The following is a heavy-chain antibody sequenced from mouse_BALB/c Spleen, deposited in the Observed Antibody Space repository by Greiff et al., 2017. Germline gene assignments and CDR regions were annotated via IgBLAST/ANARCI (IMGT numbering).Heavy chain of an antibody. V-gene: IGHV5-6-2*01. CDR1: GFTFSSYY. J-gene: IGHJ4*01. CDR3: ARRESTMNYAMDY. D-gene: IGHD2-4*01. Sequence: EVQVVESGGGLVKLGGSLKLSCAASGFTFSSYYMSWVRQTPEKRLELVAAINSNGGSTYYPDTVKGRFTISRDNAKNTLYLQMSSLKSEDTALYYCARRESTMNYAMDYWGQGTSVTVSS. CDR2: INSNGGST.